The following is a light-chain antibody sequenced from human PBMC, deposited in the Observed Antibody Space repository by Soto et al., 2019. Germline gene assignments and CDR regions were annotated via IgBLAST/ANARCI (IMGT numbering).Light chain of an antibody. Sequence: EIEMTQSPATLSLSPGERATLYCWASQSVSSNLAGYQQKPGQAPRLLIYGASTRVTGVPARFSGSGSGTEFILIISSLQSEDFAVYYCQHYNNWPPWTFGQGTKVEIK. CDR3: QHYNNWPPWT. CDR2: GAS. V-gene: IGKV3-15*01. CDR1: QSVSSN. J-gene: IGKJ1*01.